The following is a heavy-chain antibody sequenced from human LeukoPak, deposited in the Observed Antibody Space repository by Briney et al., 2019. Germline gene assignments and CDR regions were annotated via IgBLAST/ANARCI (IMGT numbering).Heavy chain of an antibody. CDR1: GGSFSGYY. CDR2: INHSGST. V-gene: IGHV4-34*01. Sequence: PSETLSLTCAVYGGSFSGYYWSWIRQPPGKGLEWIGEINHSGSTNYNPSLKSRVTISVDTSKNQFSLKLSSVTAADTAVYYCARHPLPFFDYWGQGTLVTVSS. J-gene: IGHJ4*02. CDR3: ARHPLPFFDY.